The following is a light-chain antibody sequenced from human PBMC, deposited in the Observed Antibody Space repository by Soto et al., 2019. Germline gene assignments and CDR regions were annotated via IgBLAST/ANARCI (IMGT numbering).Light chain of an antibody. V-gene: IGLV2-14*01. CDR2: DVS. CDR1: SSDVGGYNY. Sequence: ALTQPASVSGSPGQSITISCTGTSSDVGGYNYVSWYQQHPGKAPKLMIYDVSNRPSGVSNRSSGSKSGNTASLTISGLQAEDEADYYCSSYTSSSTRVFGGGTKVTVL. J-gene: IGLJ2*01. CDR3: SSYTSSSTRV.